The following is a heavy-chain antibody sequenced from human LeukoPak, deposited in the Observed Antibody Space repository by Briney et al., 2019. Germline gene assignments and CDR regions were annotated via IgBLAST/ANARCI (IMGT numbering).Heavy chain of an antibody. CDR3: ARALDYDYVWGSYRYRGDFDY. J-gene: IGHJ4*02. Sequence: SETLSLTCNVSGGSISSGGYYWSWIRQHPGKGLEWIGYIYYSGSTYYNPSLKSRVTISVDTSKNQFSLKLSSVTAADTAVYYCARALDYDYVWGSYRYRGDFDYWGQGTLVTVSS. CDR2: IYYSGST. CDR1: GGSISSGGYY. D-gene: IGHD3-16*02. V-gene: IGHV4-31*03.